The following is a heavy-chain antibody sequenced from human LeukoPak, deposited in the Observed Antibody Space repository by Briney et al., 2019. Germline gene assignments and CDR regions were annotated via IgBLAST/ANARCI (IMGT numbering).Heavy chain of an antibody. Sequence: PSETLSLTCAVYGGSFSGYYWSWIRQPPGKGLEWIGEINHSGSTNYNPSLKSRVTISVDTSKNLFSLKLSTVTAADTAVYYCARTGYSSSWYFAVDYFDYWGQGTLVTVSS. D-gene: IGHD6-13*01. J-gene: IGHJ4*02. CDR1: GGSFSGYY. CDR2: INHSGST. V-gene: IGHV4-34*01. CDR3: ARTGYSSSWYFAVDYFDY.